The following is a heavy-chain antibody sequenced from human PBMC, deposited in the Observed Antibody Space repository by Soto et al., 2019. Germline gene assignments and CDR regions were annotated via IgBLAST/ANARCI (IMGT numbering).Heavy chain of an antibody. D-gene: IGHD6-19*01. CDR2: IHYSGST. J-gene: IGHJ5*02. Sequence: KSSETLSLTCTVSGDSISSYYWGWIRQPPGKGLEWIGYIHYSGSTNYNPSLKSRVTISVDTPKNQFSLKVNSMTAADTAVYYCARGGLAVRKGRWFDPWGQGTLVTVSS. CDR3: ARGGLAVRKGRWFDP. CDR1: GDSISSYY. V-gene: IGHV4-59*01.